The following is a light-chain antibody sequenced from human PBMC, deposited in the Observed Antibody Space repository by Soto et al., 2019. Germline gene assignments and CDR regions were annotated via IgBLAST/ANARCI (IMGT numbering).Light chain of an antibody. V-gene: IGKV1-6*02. CDR2: AAA. CDR1: QGIGND. J-gene: IGKJ4*01. Sequence: AIQMAQSPSSLSASVGDRVTITCRASQGIGNDVGWFQQKPGKAPKLLIYAAATLQSGVPSRFSGSRSGTDFTLTISSLQPEDFATYDWLQDHKYPLTFGGGTKVEIK. CDR3: LQDHKYPLT.